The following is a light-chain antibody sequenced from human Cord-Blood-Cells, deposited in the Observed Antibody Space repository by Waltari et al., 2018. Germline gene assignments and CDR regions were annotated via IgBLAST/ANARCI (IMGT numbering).Light chain of an antibody. CDR1: QSVSSY. CDR2: DAS. V-gene: IGKV3-11*01. Sequence: EIVLTQSPATLSLSPGERATLSCRASQSVSSYLAWYQQKPGQAPMLLIYDASNRATGIPARFSGSGSGTDFTLTISSLDPEDFAVYYCQQRSNWPLTFGGGTKVEIK. CDR3: QQRSNWPLT. J-gene: IGKJ4*01.